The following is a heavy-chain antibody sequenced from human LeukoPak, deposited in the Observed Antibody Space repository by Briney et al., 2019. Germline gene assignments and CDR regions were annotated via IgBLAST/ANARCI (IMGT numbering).Heavy chain of an antibody. CDR2: TYYRSQQWYS. D-gene: IGHD3-3*01. CDR3: GRETDFGVVTN. V-gene: IGHV6-1*01. J-gene: IGHJ4*02. Sequence: SQTLSLTCAISGDSVSSNGAAWDWIRQSPSRGLEWLGRTYYRSQQWYSDYAPSVKGRITINADTSQNQFSLHLNSVTPEDTAVYYCGRETDFGVVTNWGQGTLVTISS. CDR1: GDSVSSNGAA.